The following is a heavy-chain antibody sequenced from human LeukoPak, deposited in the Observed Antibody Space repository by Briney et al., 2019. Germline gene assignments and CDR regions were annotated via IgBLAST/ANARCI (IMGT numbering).Heavy chain of an antibody. V-gene: IGHV3-48*03. D-gene: IGHD5-18*01. CDR1: GFIFSSYE. Sequence: GGSLRLSCAASGFIFSSYEMTWVRQAPGKGLEWVAYISSSATTIYYADSVKGRFTISRDNAKNSLYLQMNSLRAEDTALYYCARVGGGYSYGPPDHWGQGTLVTVSS. CDR2: ISSSATTI. CDR3: ARVGGGYSYGPPDH. J-gene: IGHJ4*02.